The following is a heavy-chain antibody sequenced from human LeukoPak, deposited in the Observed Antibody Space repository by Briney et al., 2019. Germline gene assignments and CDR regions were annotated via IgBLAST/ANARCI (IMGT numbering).Heavy chain of an antibody. V-gene: IGHV5-51*01. Sequence: GESLRISCKGSGYSFTSYWIGWVRQMPGKGLEWMGIIYPGDSDTTYSPSFQGQVTISADKSISTAYLQWSSLKASDTAMYYCARRDGYCSSTSCYADYYYGMDVWGQGTTVTVSS. D-gene: IGHD2-2*01. CDR1: GYSFTSYW. CDR3: ARRDGYCSSTSCYADYYYGMDV. J-gene: IGHJ6*02. CDR2: IYPGDSDT.